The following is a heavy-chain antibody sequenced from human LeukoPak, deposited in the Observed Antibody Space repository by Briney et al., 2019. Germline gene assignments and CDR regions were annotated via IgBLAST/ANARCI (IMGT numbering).Heavy chain of an antibody. CDR3: ARNTWIPKRNPYYYYGMDV. CDR1: GYSFTSYW. Sequence: GESLKISCKGSGYSFTSYWIGWVRQMPGKGLEWMGITYPGDSDTRYSPSFQGQVTISADKSISTAYLQWSSLKASDTAMYYCARNTWIPKRNPYYYYGMDVWGQGTTVTVSS. J-gene: IGHJ6*02. V-gene: IGHV5-51*01. CDR2: TYPGDSDT. D-gene: IGHD5-18*01.